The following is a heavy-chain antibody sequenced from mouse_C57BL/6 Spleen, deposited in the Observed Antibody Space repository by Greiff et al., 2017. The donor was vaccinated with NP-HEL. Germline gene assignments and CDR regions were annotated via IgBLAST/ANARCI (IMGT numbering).Heavy chain of an antibody. D-gene: IGHD1-1*01. CDR2: ISNGGGST. J-gene: IGHJ1*03. CDR1: GFTFSDYY. Sequence: EVMLVESGGGLVQPGGSLKLSCAASGFTFSDYYMYWVRQTPEKRLEWVAYISNGGGSTYYPDTVKGRFTISRDNAKNTLYLQMSRLKSEDTAMYYCARSSRDWYFDVWGTGTTVTVSS. CDR3: ARSSRDWYFDV. V-gene: IGHV5-12*01.